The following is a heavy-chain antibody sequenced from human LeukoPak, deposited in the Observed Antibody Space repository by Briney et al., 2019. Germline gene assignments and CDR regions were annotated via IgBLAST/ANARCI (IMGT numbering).Heavy chain of an antibody. J-gene: IGHJ6*02. Sequence: PSETLSLTCAVCGGFFSSNYWSWLRQSRGEGLEWIGYICYRGSTDYNPSLKSRVTISVDTSKNQFSLKLSSVTAADTAVYYCARQNYDEVNYHYYGLDVWGQGTTVTVSS. V-gene: IGHV4-59*08. CDR2: ICYRGST. D-gene: IGHD3-3*01. CDR3: ARQNYDEVNYHYYGLDV. CDR1: GGFFSSNY.